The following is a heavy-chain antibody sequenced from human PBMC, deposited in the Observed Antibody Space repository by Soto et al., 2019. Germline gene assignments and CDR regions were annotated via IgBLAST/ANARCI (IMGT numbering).Heavy chain of an antibody. V-gene: IGHV4-59*01. J-gene: IGHJ4*02. CDR1: GDSFSDYY. Sequence: QVQLQESGPGLVKPSETLTLTCNVSGDSFSDYYRNWIRQVPGKGLEWIGFVFHSATTSYNPSLKTRVAISDDTSKKQFSLRLTSVTAADTAIYYCARGHYSSGWPIDHWGQGILVTVSS. D-gene: IGHD6-19*01. CDR2: VFHSATT. CDR3: ARGHYSSGWPIDH.